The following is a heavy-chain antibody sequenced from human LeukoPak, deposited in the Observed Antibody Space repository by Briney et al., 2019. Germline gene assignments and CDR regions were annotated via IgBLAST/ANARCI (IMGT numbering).Heavy chain of an antibody. Sequence: PSETLSLTCTVSGGSISSSSYYWGWIRQPPGKGLEWIGEINHSGSTNYNPSLKSRVTISVDTSKNQFSLKLSSVTAADTAVYYCARGEAKLDYWGQGTLVTVSS. J-gene: IGHJ4*02. V-gene: IGHV4-39*07. D-gene: IGHD1-26*01. CDR1: GGSISSSSYY. CDR2: INHSGST. CDR3: ARGEAKLDY.